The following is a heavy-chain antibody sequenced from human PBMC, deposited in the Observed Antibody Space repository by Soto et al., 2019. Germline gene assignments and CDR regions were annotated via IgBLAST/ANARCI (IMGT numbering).Heavy chain of an antibody. Sequence: QVQLQESGQGLVKPSQTLSLTGRVSSGSVATGGGFYWAWIGQHPGKGRGWIGNFHSSGSTSYNPSLRSRAIISADTSKNQFSLNLTSVTAADTAVYYCARDRGFCSKGGCYYYYGVDVWGQGTTVTVSS. J-gene: IGHJ6*02. D-gene: IGHD3-10*01. CDR3: ARDRGFCSKGGCYYYYGVDV. V-gene: IGHV4-31*03. CDR2: FHSSGST. CDR1: SGSVATGGGFY.